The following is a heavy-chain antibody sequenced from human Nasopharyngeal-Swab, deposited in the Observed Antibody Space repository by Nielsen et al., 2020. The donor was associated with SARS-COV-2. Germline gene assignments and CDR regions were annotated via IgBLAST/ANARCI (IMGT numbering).Heavy chain of an antibody. J-gene: IGHJ6*02. CDR1: GYTFTSYD. Sequence: ASVKVSCRASGYTFTSYDINWVRQATGQGLEWMGWMNPNSGNTGYAQKFQGRVTMTRNTSISTAYMELSSLRSEDTAVYYCERGRPIGLKYYYYGMDVWGQGTTVTVSS. CDR2: MNPNSGNT. V-gene: IGHV1-8*01. D-gene: IGHD2/OR15-2a*01. CDR3: ERGRPIGLKYYYYGMDV.